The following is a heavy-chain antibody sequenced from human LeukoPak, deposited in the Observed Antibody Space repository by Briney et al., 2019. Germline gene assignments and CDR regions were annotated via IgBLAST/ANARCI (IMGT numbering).Heavy chain of an antibody. V-gene: IGHV3-7*03. CDR1: GFTFGSYW. CDR3: ASAGGDSRSPLPFYY. Sequence: GGSLRLSCAASGFTFGSYWMSWVRQAPGKGLEWVANIKQDGSEKYYVDSVKGRFTISRDNAKNSLYLQMNSLRAEDTAVYYCASAGGDSRSPLPFYYWGQGTLVTVSS. D-gene: IGHD6-6*01. CDR2: IKQDGSEK. J-gene: IGHJ4*02.